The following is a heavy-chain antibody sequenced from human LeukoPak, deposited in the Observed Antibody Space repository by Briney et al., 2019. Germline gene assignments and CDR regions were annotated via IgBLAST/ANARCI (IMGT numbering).Heavy chain of an antibody. CDR1: GGSISSYY. CDR3: ARSPGHNWFDP. Sequence: SETLSLTCTVSGGSISSYYWSWIRQPPGKGLKWIGYIYYSGSTNYNPSLKSRVTISVDTSKNQFSLKLSSVTAADTAVYYCARSPGHNWFDPWGQGTLVTVSS. CDR2: IYYSGST. J-gene: IGHJ5*02. V-gene: IGHV4-59*01.